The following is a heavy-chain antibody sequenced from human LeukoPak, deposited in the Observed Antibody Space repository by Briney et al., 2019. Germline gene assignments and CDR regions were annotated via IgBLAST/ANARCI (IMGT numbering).Heavy chain of an antibody. CDR1: GYTFTSYG. CDR3: ARDDLETDYDFWSGTLFDY. D-gene: IGHD3-3*01. V-gene: IGHV1-18*01. CDR2: ISAYNGNT. Sequence: GASVKVSCKASGYTFTSYGISWVRQAPGQGLEWMGWISAYNGNTNYAQKLQGRVTMTTDTSTSTAYMELRCLRSDDTAVYYFARDDLETDYDFWSGTLFDYWGQGTLVTVSS. J-gene: IGHJ4*02.